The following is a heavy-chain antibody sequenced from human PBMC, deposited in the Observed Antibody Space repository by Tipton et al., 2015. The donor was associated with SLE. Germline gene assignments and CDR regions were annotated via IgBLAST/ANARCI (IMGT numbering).Heavy chain of an antibody. Sequence: SLRLSCAASGFTFSSYSMNWVRQAPGKGLEWVSSISSSSSYIYYADSVKGRFTISRDNAKNSLYLQMNSLRAEDTAVYYCARDSPYYDFWSGPYWYFDLWGRGTLVTVSS. CDR1: GFTFSSYS. J-gene: IGHJ2*01. CDR2: ISSSSSYI. CDR3: ARDSPYYDFWSGPYWYFDL. V-gene: IGHV3-21*01. D-gene: IGHD3-3*01.